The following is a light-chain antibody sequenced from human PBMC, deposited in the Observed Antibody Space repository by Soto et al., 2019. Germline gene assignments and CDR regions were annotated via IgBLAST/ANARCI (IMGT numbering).Light chain of an antibody. CDR2: AAS. CDR3: QQYYSYTIT. CDR1: QGISSY. J-gene: IGKJ5*01. V-gene: IGKV1-8*01. Sequence: AIRMTQYPSSFSASTGDRVTITCRASQGISSYLAWYQQKTGKAPKLLIYAASTLQSGVPSRFRGSGYGTDFTLTISCMKSEDFATYYCQQYYSYTITFGHGTRLEIK.